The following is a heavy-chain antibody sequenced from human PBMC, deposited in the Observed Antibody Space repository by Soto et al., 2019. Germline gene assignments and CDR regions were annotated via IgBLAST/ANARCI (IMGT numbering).Heavy chain of an antibody. CDR1: GFPFSNYG. Sequence: GGSLRLSCAVSGFPFSNYGMYWVRQAPGKGLEWVAHISYDGSNKYYADSVKGRFTISRDNSMNTLYLQMNNLRTEDSAVYYCAKRSGEKYYYYYYGLDVWGQGTTVTFSS. D-gene: IGHD6-25*01. CDR2: ISYDGSNK. CDR3: AKRSGEKYYYYYYGLDV. V-gene: IGHV3-30*18. J-gene: IGHJ6*02.